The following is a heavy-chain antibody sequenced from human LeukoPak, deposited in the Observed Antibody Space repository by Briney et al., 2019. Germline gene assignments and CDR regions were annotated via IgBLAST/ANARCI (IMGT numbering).Heavy chain of an antibody. CDR2: INSDVSST. CDR3: ARAFLTTGPFDY. D-gene: IGHD1-1*01. CDR1: GVLFSSYW. V-gene: IGHV3-74*01. J-gene: IGHJ4*02. Sequence: RSGGSLRLSCAPSGVLFSSYWMHWLRQAPGKGLVWVSRINSDVSSTSYADSVKGRQTISTDNAKNTPYLQMNSLRAVDTAVYSCARAFLTTGPFDYWGQGTLVTVSS.